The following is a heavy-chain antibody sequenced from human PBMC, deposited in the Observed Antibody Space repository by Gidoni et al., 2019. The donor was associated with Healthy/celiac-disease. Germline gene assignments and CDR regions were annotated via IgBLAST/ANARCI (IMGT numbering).Heavy chain of an antibody. CDR2: VYYSGST. CDR1: GCSISSGGYY. CDR3: ARVSRAAVRAFDY. Sequence: QVQLQESGPGLVKPSQTLSLTCTASGCSISSGGYYWSWIRLHPGQGLEWIGSVYYSGSTYYNPSLKSLVTISVDTSKNQFSLKLSSVTAADTAVYYCARVSRAAVRAFDYWGQGTLVTVSS. J-gene: IGHJ4*02. V-gene: IGHV4-31*01. D-gene: IGHD3-10*01.